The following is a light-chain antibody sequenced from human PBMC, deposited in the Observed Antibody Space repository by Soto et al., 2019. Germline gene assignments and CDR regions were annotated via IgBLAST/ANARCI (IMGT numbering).Light chain of an antibody. V-gene: IGKV1-12*01. CDR1: QGISNW. CDR2: GAS. CDR3: QQTNTFLPLT. J-gene: IGKJ4*01. Sequence: DLQMTQSPSSVSASVGDRVTITCRASQGISNWLAWYQQQPGQAPKLLIYGASSLQSGVPSRFXXXXXXXXXXXIISSLQPEDFATYYCQQTNTFLPLTFGGGTKVEI.